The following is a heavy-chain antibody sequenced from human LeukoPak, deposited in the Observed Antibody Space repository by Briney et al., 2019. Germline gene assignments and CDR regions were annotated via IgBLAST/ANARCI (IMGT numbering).Heavy chain of an antibody. Sequence: GGSLRLSCAASGFTFSDCDIHWVRQPSGKGLVWVGRVRNKANNYVAEYAASVKGRFTLSRDESKSTAYLQMNSLETDDTAVYYCTRDAGLYNWLDPWGQGTLVTVSS. CDR2: VRNKANNYVA. J-gene: IGHJ5*02. CDR3: TRDAGLYNWLDP. D-gene: IGHD3-10*01. V-gene: IGHV3-73*01. CDR1: GFTFSDCD.